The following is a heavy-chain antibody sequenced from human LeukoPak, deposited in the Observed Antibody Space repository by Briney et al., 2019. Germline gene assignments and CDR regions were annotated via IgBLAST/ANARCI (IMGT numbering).Heavy chain of an antibody. J-gene: IGHJ4*02. Sequence: GRSLRLSCAASGFTFSSYAMHWVRQAPGKGLEWVAVISYDGSNKYYADSVKGRFTISRDSSKNTLYLQMNSLRAEDTAVYYCATTVVTRFDYWGQGTLVTVSS. CDR1: GFTFSSYA. V-gene: IGHV3-30-3*01. CDR3: ATTVVTRFDY. CDR2: ISYDGSNK. D-gene: IGHD4-23*01.